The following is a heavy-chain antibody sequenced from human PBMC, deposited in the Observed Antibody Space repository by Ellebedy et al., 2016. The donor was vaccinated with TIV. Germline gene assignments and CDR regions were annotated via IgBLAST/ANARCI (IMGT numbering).Heavy chain of an antibody. CDR1: GYTFTGYY. CDR3: GGERGGSYGTGDY. V-gene: IGHV1-2*02. CDR2: INPNSGGT. D-gene: IGHD1-26*01. J-gene: IGHJ4*02. Sequence: AASVKVSCKASGYTFTGYYMHWVRQSPGQGLEWMGWINPNSGGTNYAQKFQVRVTMTRDTSISTAYMELSRLRSDDTAVYYCGGERGGSYGTGDYWGQGTLVTVSS.